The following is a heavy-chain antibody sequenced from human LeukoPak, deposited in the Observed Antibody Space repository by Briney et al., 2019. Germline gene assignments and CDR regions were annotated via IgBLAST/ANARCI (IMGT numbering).Heavy chain of an antibody. Sequence: KPSETLSLTCTVSGGSISTSNYYWGWIRQPPGKGLEWIGNIFYSGSTHYNPSLKSRVTISVDTSKNQVSLKLRSVTAADTAVYYCARTTEGYAGGPGYSYYYYMDVWGKGTTVTISS. CDR1: GGSISTSNYY. CDR2: IFYSGST. CDR3: ARTTEGYAGGPGYSYYYYMDV. V-gene: IGHV4-39*07. D-gene: IGHD5-12*01. J-gene: IGHJ6*03.